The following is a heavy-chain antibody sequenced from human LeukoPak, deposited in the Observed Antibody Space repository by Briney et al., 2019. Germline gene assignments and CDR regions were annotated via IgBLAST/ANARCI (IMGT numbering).Heavy chain of an antibody. Sequence: GGSLRLSCAASGFIFSNYWMGWVGQAQGKGLEWVAKIKEDGRETNYVDSVKGRFTISRDNAKNSLDLQMNSLRAEDTAVYYCARGALSHYDFWSGYYTDRYYFDYWGQGTLVTVSS. CDR2: IKEDGRET. J-gene: IGHJ4*02. V-gene: IGHV3-7*01. CDR3: ARGALSHYDFWSGYYTDRYYFDY. CDR1: GFIFSNYW. D-gene: IGHD3-3*01.